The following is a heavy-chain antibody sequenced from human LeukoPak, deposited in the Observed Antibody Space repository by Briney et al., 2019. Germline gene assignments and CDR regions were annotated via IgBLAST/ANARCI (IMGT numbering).Heavy chain of an antibody. J-gene: IGHJ4*02. CDR2: TYYRSKLYN. Sequence: SQTLSLTCGLSGDSLSSNTAAWDWLRQSPSRGLEWLGRTYYRSKLYNNYAVSVKSRITINSDSSKNQVSLQLNSVTPEDSAMYYCARENSRGRFDYWGQGTLVTVSS. CDR1: GDSLSSNTAA. V-gene: IGHV6-1*01. D-gene: IGHD6-19*01. CDR3: ARENSRGRFDY.